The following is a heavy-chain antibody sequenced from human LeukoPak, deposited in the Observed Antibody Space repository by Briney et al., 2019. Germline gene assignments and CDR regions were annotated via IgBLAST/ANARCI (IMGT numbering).Heavy chain of an antibody. V-gene: IGHV3-48*01. Sequence: GGSLRLSCAASGFAFSTYSVNWVRQAPGKGLEWVSYIRSDSSIIYYADSVKGRFTISRDNGKNSLYLQMNSLRAEDTAVYFCARVQAGKWDFDYWGQGTLVTVSS. CDR2: IRSDSSII. CDR3: ARVQAGKWDFDY. J-gene: IGHJ4*02. CDR1: GFAFSTYS. D-gene: IGHD2-8*01.